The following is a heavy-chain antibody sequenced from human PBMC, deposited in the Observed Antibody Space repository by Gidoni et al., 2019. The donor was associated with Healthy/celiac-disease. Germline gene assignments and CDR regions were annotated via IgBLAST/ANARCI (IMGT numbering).Heavy chain of an antibody. CDR1: GGSFSGYY. CDR2: INHSGST. J-gene: IGHJ3*02. Sequence: QVQLQQWGAGLFKPLEAMSLTCAVYGGSFSGYYWSWIRQPPGKVLEWIGEINHSGSTNYNPSIKSRVTISVDTSKNQFSLKLSSVTAADTAVYYCARGRGAAAGRDAFDIWGQGTMVTVSS. V-gene: IGHV4-34*01. CDR3: ARGRGAAAGRDAFDI. D-gene: IGHD6-13*01.